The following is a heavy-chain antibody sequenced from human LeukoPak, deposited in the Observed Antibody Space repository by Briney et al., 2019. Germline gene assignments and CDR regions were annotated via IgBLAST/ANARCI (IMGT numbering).Heavy chain of an antibody. CDR1: GGSISSYY. J-gene: IGHJ4*02. CDR2: IHHSVSP. CDR3: ARSARIAARPENFDY. D-gene: IGHD6-6*01. V-gene: IGHV4-59*01. Sequence: PSETLSLTCTVSGGSISSYYWSWIRQPPGKGLEWIGYIHHSVSPTYNPSLKSRVTISVDTSKNQFSLKVSSVTAADTAVYYCARSARIAARPENFDYWGQGTLVTVSS.